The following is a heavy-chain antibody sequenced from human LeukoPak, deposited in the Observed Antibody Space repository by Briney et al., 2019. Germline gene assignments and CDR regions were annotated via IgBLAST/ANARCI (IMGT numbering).Heavy chain of an antibody. CDR3: ARDYENSSGWYLSGYFDY. V-gene: IGHV1-69*05. CDR2: IIPIFGTA. D-gene: IGHD6-19*01. J-gene: IGHJ4*02. Sequence: SVKVSCKASGGTFSSYGIILVRQAPGQGLEWMGRIIPIFGTANYAQKFQGRVTIITDESTSTAYMELSSLRSEDTAVYYCARDYENSSGWYLSGYFDYWGQGTLVTVSS. CDR1: GGTFSSYG.